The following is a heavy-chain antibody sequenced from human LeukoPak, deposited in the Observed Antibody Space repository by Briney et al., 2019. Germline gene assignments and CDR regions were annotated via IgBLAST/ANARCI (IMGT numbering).Heavy chain of an antibody. CDR1: GDSISSYY. Sequence: SETLSLTCTVSGDSISSYYWSWIRQPPGKGLEWIGYIHYSGITNYNPSLKSRVTISVDTSKNQFSLKLSSVTAADTAVYYCARVGWELTFDYWGQGTLVTVSS. CDR3: ARVGWELTFDY. V-gene: IGHV4-59*12. CDR2: IHYSGIT. J-gene: IGHJ4*02. D-gene: IGHD1-26*01.